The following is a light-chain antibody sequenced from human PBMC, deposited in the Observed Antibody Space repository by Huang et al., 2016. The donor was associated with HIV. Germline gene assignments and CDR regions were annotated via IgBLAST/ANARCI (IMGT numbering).Light chain of an antibody. Sequence: EIVLTQSPGTLSLSPGEGATLSCRASQSVTGTSVAWYQHQRGQAPRLLVFGASTRASGIADRFSGSGSGTDFILTIDRLESEDSAMYYCHQYGTSPWTFGQGTKVEIK. V-gene: IGKV3-20*01. CDR1: QSVTGTS. CDR3: HQYGTSPWT. J-gene: IGKJ1*01. CDR2: GAS.